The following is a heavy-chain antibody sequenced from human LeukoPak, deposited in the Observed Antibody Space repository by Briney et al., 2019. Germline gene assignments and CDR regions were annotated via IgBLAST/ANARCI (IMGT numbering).Heavy chain of an antibody. CDR1: GYTFTSYY. V-gene: IGHV1-46*01. Sequence: ASVKVSCKASGYTFTSYYMHWLRQAPGQGLEWMGIINPSGGSTSYAQKFQGRVTMTRDTSTSTVYMELSSVTAADTAVYYCTRHNLTGAGGYFDYWGQGTLVTVSS. D-gene: IGHD3-9*01. J-gene: IGHJ4*02. CDR3: TRHNLTGAGGYFDY. CDR2: INPSGGST.